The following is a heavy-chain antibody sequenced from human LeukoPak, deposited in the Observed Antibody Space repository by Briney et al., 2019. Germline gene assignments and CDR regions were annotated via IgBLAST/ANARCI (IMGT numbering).Heavy chain of an antibody. J-gene: IGHJ4*02. V-gene: IGHV4-34*01. D-gene: IGHD3-16*02. CDR2: INHSGST. CDR3: ARGNGGDYDYLWGSYPLPVY. Sequence: PSETLSLTCAVYGGSFSGYYWSWLRQPPGKGLEWIGEINHSGSTNYNPSLKSRVTISVDTSKNQFSLKLSSVTAAATAVYYCARGNGGDYDYLWGSYPLPVYWGQGTLVSVSS. CDR1: GGSFSGYY.